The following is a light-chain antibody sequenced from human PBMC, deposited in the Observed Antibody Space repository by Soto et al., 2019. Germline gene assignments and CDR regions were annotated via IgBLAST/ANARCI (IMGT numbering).Light chain of an antibody. CDR1: QSVSSY. Sequence: EIVLTQSPATLSLSPGDRATLSCRASQSVSSYLVWYQQKPGQAPRVLIYDASNRATGIPARFSGSGSGTDFTLTISSLEPEDFAVYYCQQRGNWPLTFGGGTKVEIK. CDR2: DAS. CDR3: QQRGNWPLT. J-gene: IGKJ4*01. V-gene: IGKV3-11*01.